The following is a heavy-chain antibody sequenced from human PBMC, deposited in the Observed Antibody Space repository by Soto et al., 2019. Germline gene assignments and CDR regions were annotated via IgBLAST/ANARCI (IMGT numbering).Heavy chain of an antibody. D-gene: IGHD4-4*01. CDR1: GFTFSSYS. Sequence: PGGSLRLSCAASGFTFSSYSMNWVRQAPGKGLEWVSSISSSSYIYYADSVKGRFTISRDNAKNSLYLQMNSLRAEDTAVYYCARVNSDYGMDVWGQGTTVTVSS. CDR3: ARVNSDYGMDV. CDR2: ISSSSYI. V-gene: IGHV3-21*01. J-gene: IGHJ6*02.